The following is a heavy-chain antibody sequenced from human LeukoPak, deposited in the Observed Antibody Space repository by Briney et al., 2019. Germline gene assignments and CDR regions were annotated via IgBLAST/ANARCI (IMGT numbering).Heavy chain of an antibody. Sequence: GGSLRLSCAASGFSFNSYAMSWVRQAPGKGLEWVSAINNDGDSTYSADSVKGRFAISRDTSKNTLYLQMNSLRAEDTAVYYCAAVSTKTYYYGLDVWGQGTTVTVSS. D-gene: IGHD4-17*01. J-gene: IGHJ6*02. CDR2: INNDGDST. V-gene: IGHV3-23*01. CDR3: AAVSTKTYYYGLDV. CDR1: GFSFNSYA.